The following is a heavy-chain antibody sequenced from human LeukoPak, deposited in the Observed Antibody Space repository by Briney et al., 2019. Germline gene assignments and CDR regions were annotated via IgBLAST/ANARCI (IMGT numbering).Heavy chain of an antibody. CDR3: ARDGRYNYGMDV. V-gene: IGHV3-30-3*01. CDR2: ISYDGSNK. J-gene: IGHJ6*02. Sequence: GRSLRLSCAASGFTFSSYAMHWVRQAPGKGLEWVAVISYDGSNKYYADSVKGRFTISRDNSKNTLYLQMNSLRAEDTAVYYCARDGRYNYGMDVWGQGTTVTVSS. CDR1: GFTFSSYA.